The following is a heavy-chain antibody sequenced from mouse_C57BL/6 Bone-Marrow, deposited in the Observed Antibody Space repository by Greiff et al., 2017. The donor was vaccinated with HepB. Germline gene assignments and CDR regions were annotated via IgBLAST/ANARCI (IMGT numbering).Heavy chain of an antibody. J-gene: IGHJ3*01. CDR3: ARSNGYKFAY. V-gene: IGHV1-81*01. CDR1: GYTFTSYG. Sequence: VMLVESGAELARPGASVKLSCKASGYTFTSYGISWVKQRTGQGLEWIGEIYPRSGNTYYNEKFKGKATLTADKSSSTAYMELRSLTSEDSAVYFCARSNGYKFAYWGQGTLVTVSA. D-gene: IGHD2-2*01. CDR2: IYPRSGNT.